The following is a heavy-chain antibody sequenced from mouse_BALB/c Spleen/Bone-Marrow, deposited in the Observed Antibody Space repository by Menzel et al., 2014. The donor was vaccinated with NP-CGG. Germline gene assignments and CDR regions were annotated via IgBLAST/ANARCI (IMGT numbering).Heavy chain of an antibody. J-gene: IGHJ2*01. CDR1: GFTFSSYA. CDR3: ARRRSDLNYFDY. CDR2: ISSGGSYT. Sequence: DVQLQESGGGLVKPGGSLKLSCAASGFTFSSYAMSWVRQTPEKRLEWVASISSGGSYTCYPDSVKERFTISRDNAKNTLYLQMSSLRSEDTAMYYCARRRSDLNYFDYWGQGTTLTVSS. V-gene: IGHV5-9-3*01. D-gene: IGHD2-14*01.